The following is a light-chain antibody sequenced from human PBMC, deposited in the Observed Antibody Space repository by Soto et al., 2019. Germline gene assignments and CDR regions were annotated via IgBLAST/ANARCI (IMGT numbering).Light chain of an antibody. CDR2: DVS. CDR1: SSDVGGYNY. CDR3: SSYRSSNTEV. J-gene: IGLJ1*01. V-gene: IGLV2-14*01. Sequence: QSVLTQPASVSGSPGQSITISCTGTSSDVGGYNYVSWYQQHPGKAPKLLICDVSDRPSGVSNRFSGSKSGNTASLTISGLQAEDEADYYCSSYRSSNTEVFGTGTKLTVL.